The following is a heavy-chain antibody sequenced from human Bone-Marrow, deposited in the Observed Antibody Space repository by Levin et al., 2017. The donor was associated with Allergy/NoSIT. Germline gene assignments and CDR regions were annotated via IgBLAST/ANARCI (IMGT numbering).Heavy chain of an antibody. D-gene: IGHD2-21*02. Sequence: GGSLRLSCAASGFTFTSYAMSWVRRAPGKGLEWVSGMTASGDSTYYADSVKGRFTISRDSSKNTLYLQMNSLRAEDTALYFCAKDRGLGGDTNGYVDYWGQGTLVTVSS. V-gene: IGHV3-23*01. CDR3: AKDRGLGGDTNGYVDY. CDR2: MTASGDST. J-gene: IGHJ4*02. CDR1: GFTFTSYA.